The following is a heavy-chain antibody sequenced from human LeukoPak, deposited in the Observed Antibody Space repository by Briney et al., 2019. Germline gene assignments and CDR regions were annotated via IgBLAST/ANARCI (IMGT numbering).Heavy chain of an antibody. CDR3: AREDGSDGMDV. Sequence: GASVKVSCKASGYSFISYYMHWVRQAPGQGLEWMGWISAYNGNTNYAQKLQGRVTMTTDTSTSTAYMELRSLRSDDAAVYYCAREDGSDGMDVWGQGTTVTVSS. CDR1: GYSFISYY. CDR2: ISAYNGNT. J-gene: IGHJ6*02. D-gene: IGHD3-10*01. V-gene: IGHV1-18*04.